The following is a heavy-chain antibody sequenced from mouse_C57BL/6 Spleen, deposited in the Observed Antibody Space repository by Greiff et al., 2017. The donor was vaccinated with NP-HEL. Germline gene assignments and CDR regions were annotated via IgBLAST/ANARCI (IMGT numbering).Heavy chain of an antibody. Sequence: EVKLVESGEGLVKPGGSLKLSCAASGFTFSSYAMSWVRQTPEKRLEWVAYISSGGDYIYYADTVKGRFTISRDNARNTLYLQMSSLKSEDTAMYYCTRETTTDPFAYWGQGTLVTVSA. D-gene: IGHD1-1*01. V-gene: IGHV5-9-1*02. CDR1: GFTFSSYA. CDR3: TRETTTDPFAY. CDR2: ISSGGDYI. J-gene: IGHJ3*01.